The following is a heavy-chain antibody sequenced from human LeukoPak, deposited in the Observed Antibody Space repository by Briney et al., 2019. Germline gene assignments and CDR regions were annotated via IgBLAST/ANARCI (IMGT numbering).Heavy chain of an antibody. J-gene: IGHJ4*02. CDR3: AKDSNGPAF. D-gene: IGHD6-19*01. V-gene: IGHV3-53*01. CDR1: GFTFNRCW. CDR2: IYSSGGT. Sequence: GGSLRLSCVVSGFTFNRCWMNWVRQAPGKGLEWVSVIYSSGGTFYSEFVKGRFTISRDYSKNMLYLQMNSLRADDTAMYYCAKDSNGPAFWGQGTLVTVSS.